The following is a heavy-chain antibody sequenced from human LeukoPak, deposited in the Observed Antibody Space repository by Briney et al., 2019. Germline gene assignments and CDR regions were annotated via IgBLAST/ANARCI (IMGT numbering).Heavy chain of an antibody. J-gene: IGHJ4*02. CDR1: GGSISGYY. CDR2: IYYSGST. V-gene: IGHV4-59*12. D-gene: IGHD3-22*01. CDR3: ARSPNYYDSSGYSAGFDY. Sequence: SETLSLTCTVSGGSISGYYWNWIRQPPGKGLEWIGYIYYSGSTNYNSSLKSRVTMSVDTSKNQFSLKLSSVTAADTAAYYCARSPNYYDSSGYSAGFDYWGQGTLVTVSS.